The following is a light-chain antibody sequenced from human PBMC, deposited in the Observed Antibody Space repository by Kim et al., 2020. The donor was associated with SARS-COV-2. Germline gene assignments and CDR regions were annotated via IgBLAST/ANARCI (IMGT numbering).Light chain of an antibody. Sequence: SEAPGQTPNIPCHGENLGGRYISRYQQRPGQTHVLVMYQDIERPSGIPDRFSGYNSGNTATLTISGTQAMDEADYYCQAWDNNAAIFGGGTQLTVL. J-gene: IGLJ2*01. V-gene: IGLV3-1*01. CDR3: QAWDNNAAI. CDR1: NLGGRY. CDR2: QDI.